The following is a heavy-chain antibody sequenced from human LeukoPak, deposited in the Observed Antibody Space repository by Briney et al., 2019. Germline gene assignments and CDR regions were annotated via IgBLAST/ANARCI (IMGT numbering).Heavy chain of an antibody. CDR2: FYPGYSDT. V-gene: IGHV5-51*01. CDR3: ATRAPTYDFWSGYYMGV. J-gene: IGHJ6*02. CDR1: GYSFTSYW. D-gene: IGHD3-3*01. Sequence: GESLKISCKGSGYSFTSYWIGLVRQMPGKGLGWMGIFYPGYSDTIYSPPFQGPVTISADKSISTPYLQWSSLKASDTAMYYCATRAPTYDFWSGYYMGVWGQGTTVPVSS.